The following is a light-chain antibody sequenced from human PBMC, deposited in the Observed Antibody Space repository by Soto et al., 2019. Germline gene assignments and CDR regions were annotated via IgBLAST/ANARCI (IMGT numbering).Light chain of an antibody. Sequence: EIVMTQSPATLSVSPGEGATLSCSASQGLTTKLAWYQQKPGQDPRLLIYGASTRATGIPARFSGSGSGTEFTLTISSLQSEEFAVYYWQHYNTWPRTVGQGTKVEIK. J-gene: IGKJ1*01. CDR1: QGLTTK. V-gene: IGKV3-15*01. CDR3: QHYNTWPRT. CDR2: GAS.